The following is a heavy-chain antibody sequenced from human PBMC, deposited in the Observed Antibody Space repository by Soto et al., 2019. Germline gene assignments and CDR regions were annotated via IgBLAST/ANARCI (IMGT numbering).Heavy chain of an antibody. CDR1: GFSFRSYI. J-gene: IGHJ3*02. V-gene: IGHV3-48*02. D-gene: IGHD3-22*01. CDR2: ISRSSRTI. Sequence: GGSMRLACAASGFSFRSYIMNWVRQAPGKGLEWVSYISRSSRTIYYADSVKGRFTISRDNAKNSLYLQMNSLRDEDTSVYYCARESYYYDSSTFDIWGQRTMVTVSS. CDR3: ARESYYYDSSTFDI.